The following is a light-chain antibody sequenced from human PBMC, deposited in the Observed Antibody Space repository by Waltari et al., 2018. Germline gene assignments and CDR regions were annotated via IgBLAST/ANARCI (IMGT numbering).Light chain of an antibody. CDR2: GAS. CDR1: HIISSSY. J-gene: IGKJ2*01. V-gene: IGKV3-20*01. Sequence: ETVLTQSPGTLSLSPGERATLSCRASHIISSSYLAWYQQKPGQAPILLIYGASTRATGIPVRFSGSGSGTDFTLTISRLEPEDFAVYYCQQYGGSPYTFGQGTKLEIK. CDR3: QQYGGSPYT.